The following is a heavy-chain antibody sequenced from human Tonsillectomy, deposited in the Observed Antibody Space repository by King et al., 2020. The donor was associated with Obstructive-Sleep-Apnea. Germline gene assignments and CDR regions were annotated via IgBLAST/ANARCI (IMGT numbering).Heavy chain of an antibody. V-gene: IGHV4-59*12. CDR2: IYSSGST. Sequence: VQLLESGPGLVKPSETLSLTCTVSGGSMSNYYWSWIRQPPGEGLEWIGYIYSSGSTNYNPSLKSRVTISVDTSKNQFSLKLRSVTAADTAVYYCARTVRGYNYGTFDYWGQGTLVTVSS. CDR1: GGSMSNYY. D-gene: IGHD1-1*01. J-gene: IGHJ4*02. CDR3: ARTVRGYNYGTFDY.